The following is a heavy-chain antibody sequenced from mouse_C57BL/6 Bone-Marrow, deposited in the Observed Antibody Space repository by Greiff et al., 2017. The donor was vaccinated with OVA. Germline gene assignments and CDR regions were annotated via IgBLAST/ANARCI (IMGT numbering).Heavy chain of an antibody. J-gene: IGHJ3*01. V-gene: IGHV1-69*01. Sequence: VQLQQPGAELVMPGASVKLSCKASGYTFTSYWMHWVKQRPGQGLEWIGEIDPSDSYTNYNQKFKGKSTLTVDKSSSTAYMQLSSLTSEDSAVYYCAGGAFAYWGQGTLVTVSA. CDR2: IDPSDSYT. CDR3: AGGAFAY. CDR1: GYTFTSYW.